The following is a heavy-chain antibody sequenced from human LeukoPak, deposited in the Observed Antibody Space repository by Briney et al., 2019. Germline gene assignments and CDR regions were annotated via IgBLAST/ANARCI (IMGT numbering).Heavy chain of an antibody. Sequence: SETLSLTCAVYGGSFSGYYWSWIRQPPGKGLEWIGEINHSGSTNYNPSLKSRVTISVDTSKNQFSLKLSSVTAADTAVYYCASNYYDFWSGYANWFDPWGQGTLVTVPS. CDR2: INHSGST. D-gene: IGHD3-3*01. V-gene: IGHV4-34*01. CDR1: GGSFSGYY. CDR3: ASNYYDFWSGYANWFDP. J-gene: IGHJ5*02.